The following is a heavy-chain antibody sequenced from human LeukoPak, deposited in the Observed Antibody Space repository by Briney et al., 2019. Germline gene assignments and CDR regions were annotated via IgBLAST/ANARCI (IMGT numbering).Heavy chain of an antibody. CDR2: IYYTGNT. CDR3: ARDRLQLQS. D-gene: IGHD1-1*01. V-gene: IGHV4-59*01. CDR1: GGSISNYY. Sequence: PETLSLTCTVSGGSISNYYWNWNRQPPGKGLEWIGYIYYTGNTNYNPSLKSRVTISVDTSKNQFSLKLSSVTAADTAVYYCARDRLQLQSWGQGTLVTVSS. J-gene: IGHJ5*02.